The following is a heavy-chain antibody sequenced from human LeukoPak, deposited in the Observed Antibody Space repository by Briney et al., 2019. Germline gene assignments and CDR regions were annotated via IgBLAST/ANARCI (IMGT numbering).Heavy chain of an antibody. CDR2: IKGDGSAA. D-gene: IGHD3-22*01. V-gene: IGHV3-74*01. CDR1: GFTFRSYW. J-gene: IGHJ4*02. Sequence: GGSLRLSCAASGFTFRSYWMHWVRQAPGKGLMWVSRIKGDGSAASYADSVKGRFTISRDNAKNSLYLQMNSLRAEDTALYYCARGSYYYDSSGYYDPRPLWGQGTLVTVSS. CDR3: ARGSYYYDSSGYYDPRPL.